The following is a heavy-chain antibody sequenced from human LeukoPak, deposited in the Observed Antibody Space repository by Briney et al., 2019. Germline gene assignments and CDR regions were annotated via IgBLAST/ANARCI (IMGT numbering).Heavy chain of an antibody. CDR3: ARETAGATGFDY. D-gene: IGHD1/OR15-1a*01. V-gene: IGHV3-7*01. CDR2: IKQDGSEK. J-gene: IGHJ4*02. Sequence: GGSLRLSCTASGFTFGDYAMSWVRQAPGKGLEWVANIKQDGSEKYYVDSVKGRFTISRDNAKNSLYLQMNSLRAEDTAVYYCARETAGATGFDYWGQGTLVTVSS. CDR1: GFTFGDYA.